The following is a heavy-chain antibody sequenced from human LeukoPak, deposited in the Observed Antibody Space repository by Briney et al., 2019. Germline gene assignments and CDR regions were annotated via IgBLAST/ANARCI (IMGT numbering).Heavy chain of an antibody. V-gene: IGHV3-53*01. D-gene: IGHD2-15*01. CDR3: AGRHCSGGGCYFAGADPFEY. CDR1: GLTVSSTY. J-gene: IGHJ4*02. Sequence: GGSLRVSCAASGLTVSSTYMSWVRQAPGKGLEWVSVIYSGGNIYYIESVKGRFTISRDTSKNTLYLQMNSLRAEDTAVYFCAGRHCSGGGCYFAGADPFEYWGQVTLVTVSS. CDR2: IYSGGNI.